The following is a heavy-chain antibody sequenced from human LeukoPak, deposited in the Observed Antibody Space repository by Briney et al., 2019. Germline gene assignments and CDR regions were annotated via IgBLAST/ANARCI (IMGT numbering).Heavy chain of an antibody. V-gene: IGHV3-48*01. J-gene: IGHJ4*02. CDR2: ISSSSSTI. Sequence: PGGSLRLSCAASGFTFSSYSMNWVRQAPGKGLEWVSYISSSSSTIYYADSVKGRFTISRDNAKNSLYLQMNSLRAEDTAVYYCARDSRGGTYSSSWYSDYWGQGTLVTVSS. D-gene: IGHD6-13*01. CDR3: ARDSRGGTYSSSWYSDY. CDR1: GFTFSSYS.